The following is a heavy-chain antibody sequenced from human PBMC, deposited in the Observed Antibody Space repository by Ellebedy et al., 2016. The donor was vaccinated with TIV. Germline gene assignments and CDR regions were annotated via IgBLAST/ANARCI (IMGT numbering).Heavy chain of an antibody. V-gene: IGHV1-24*01. D-gene: IGHD3-10*01. J-gene: IGHJ6*02. CDR1: GHTLTELS. CDR2: FDPEDGEA. CDR3: ARITYGSGSDSFGKMMAV. Sequence: AASVKVSCKVSGHTLTELSMHWVRQAPGKGLEWMGGFDPEDGEAIYAQKFQGRVTMTEDTSTDTAYMELSSLRSEDTAVYYCARITYGSGSDSFGKMMAVWGQGTSVTVSS.